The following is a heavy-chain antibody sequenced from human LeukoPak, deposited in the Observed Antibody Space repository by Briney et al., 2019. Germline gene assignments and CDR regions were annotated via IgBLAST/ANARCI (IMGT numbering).Heavy chain of an antibody. J-gene: IGHJ4*02. D-gene: IGHD1-1*01. V-gene: IGHV3-23*01. CDR2: ISPGGGTT. CDR3: AKVRSGSANWALQTFDN. Sequence: GGSLRLSCAVSGFAFGSEAMSWVRQSPARGLEWVASISPGGGTTYYADNVRGRFTISRDNSNNTLHAQMNSLRAEDTAVYFCAKVRSGSANWALQTFDNWGQGTLVTVSS. CDR1: GFAFGSEA.